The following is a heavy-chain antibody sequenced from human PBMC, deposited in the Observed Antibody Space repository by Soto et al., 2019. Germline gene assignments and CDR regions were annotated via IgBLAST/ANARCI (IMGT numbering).Heavy chain of an antibody. CDR2: IWYDGSNK. D-gene: IGHD3-3*01. J-gene: IGHJ3*02. CDR3: ARESVTIFGVVAYDAFDI. V-gene: IGHV3-33*01. CDR1: GFTFSSYG. Sequence: GGSLRLSCAASGFTFSSYGMHWVRQAPGKGLEWVAVIWYDGSNKYYADSVKGRFTISRDNSKNTLYLQMNSLRAEDTAVYYCARESVTIFGVVAYDAFDIWGQGTMVTVSS.